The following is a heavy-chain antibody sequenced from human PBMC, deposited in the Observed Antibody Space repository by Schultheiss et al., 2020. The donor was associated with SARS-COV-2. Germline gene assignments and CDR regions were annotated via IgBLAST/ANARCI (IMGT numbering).Heavy chain of an antibody. CDR2: ISSSSSYI. CDR1: GFTFSSYS. D-gene: IGHD5-24*01. V-gene: IGHV3-21*01. Sequence: GESLKISCAASGFTFSSYSMNWVRQAPGKGLEWVSSISSSSSYIYYADSVKGRFTISRDNAKNSLYLQMNSLRAEDTAVYYCARDGTGGWLQFGPYYFDYWGQGTLVTVSS. CDR3: ARDGTGGWLQFGPYYFDY. J-gene: IGHJ4*02.